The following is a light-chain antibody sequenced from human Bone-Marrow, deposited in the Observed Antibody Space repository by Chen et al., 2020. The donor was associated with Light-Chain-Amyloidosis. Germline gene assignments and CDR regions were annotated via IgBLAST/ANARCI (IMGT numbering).Light chain of an antibody. CDR1: SSDVGSYNL. V-gene: IGLV2-23*01. CDR2: DDN. CDR3: CSYAGSSTWV. Sequence: QSALTQPASVSGSPGQSITIPCTGTSSDVGSYNLVSWYQQHPGKAPKVMIYDDNKRPSGVSNRFSGSKSGNTASLTISGLQADDEADYYCCSYAGSSTWVFGGGTKLTVL. J-gene: IGLJ3*02.